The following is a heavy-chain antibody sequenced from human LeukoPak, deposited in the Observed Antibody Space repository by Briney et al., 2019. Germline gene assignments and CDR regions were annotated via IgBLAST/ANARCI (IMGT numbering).Heavy chain of an antibody. CDR3: ARRYCSDGSCFSEEY. V-gene: IGHV4-34*01. CDR1: GGSFIGHY. J-gene: IGHJ4*02. D-gene: IGHD2-15*01. CDR2: INHSGIR. Sequence: SETLSLTCAVYGGSFIGHYWSWIRQPPGGGLEWIGEINHSGIRNYNPSLQSRVTMSVDTSKNQFSLKVTSMTAADSAMYYCARRYCSDGSCFSEEYWGQGTPVTVSS.